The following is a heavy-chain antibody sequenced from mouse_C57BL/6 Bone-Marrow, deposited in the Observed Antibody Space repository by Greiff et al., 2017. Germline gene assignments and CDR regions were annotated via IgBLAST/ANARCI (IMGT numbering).Heavy chain of an antibody. CDR2: IYPGSGYN. Sequence: QVQLQQSGAELVRPGPSVKMSCKASGYNFTNYWIGWAKQRPGHGLAWIGDIYPGSGYNNYNEKFKGKATLTADKSTSTAYMQFSSLTSEDSAIYYCSRWSTTVVANYWGQGTTLTVSS. J-gene: IGHJ2*01. CDR3: SRWSTTVVANY. V-gene: IGHV1-63*01. CDR1: GYNFTNYW. D-gene: IGHD1-1*01.